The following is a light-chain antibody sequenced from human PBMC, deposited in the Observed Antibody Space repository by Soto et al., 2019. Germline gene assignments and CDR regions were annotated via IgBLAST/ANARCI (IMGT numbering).Light chain of an antibody. V-gene: IGKV3-15*01. CDR2: RAS. CDR3: VQSHNLRA. J-gene: IGKJ1*01. Sequence: KVMSLSPATLSVYTGERATLSCRASQNIYSNIVWYLQRSGQAPRLLIYRASTSATGVPARFSGSGSGTEFTLTISSLQSEGFTVYSCVQSHNLRAFGQVTKL. CDR1: QNIYSN.